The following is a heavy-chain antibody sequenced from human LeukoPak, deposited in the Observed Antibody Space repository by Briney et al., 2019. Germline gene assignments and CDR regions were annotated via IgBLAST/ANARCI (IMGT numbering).Heavy chain of an antibody. CDR1: GFTLSTYG. CDR3: AKPQVTANWYYFHY. D-gene: IGHD2-21*02. V-gene: IGHV3-30*18. J-gene: IGHJ4*02. Sequence: GRSLRLSCAASGFTLSTYGMHWVRQAPGKGLEWVAVNSSDGSNKFYADSVKGRFTISRDGSKNTLYLQMNSLRPDDTAVYFCAKPQVTANWYYFHYWGQGTLVTVSS. CDR2: NSSDGSNK.